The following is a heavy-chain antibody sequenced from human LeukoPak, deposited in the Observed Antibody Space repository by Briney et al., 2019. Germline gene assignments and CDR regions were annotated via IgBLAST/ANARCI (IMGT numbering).Heavy chain of an antibody. CDR3: ASLVGATSRTFDY. J-gene: IGHJ4*02. D-gene: IGHD1-26*01. CDR1: GGSISSGDYY. CDR2: IYYSGST. Sequence: PSETLSLTCTVSGGSISSGDYYWSWIRQPPGKGLEWIGYIYYSGSTNYNPSLKSRVTISVDTSKNQFSLKLSSVTAADTAVYYCASLVGATSRTFDYWGQGTLVTVSS. V-gene: IGHV4-61*08.